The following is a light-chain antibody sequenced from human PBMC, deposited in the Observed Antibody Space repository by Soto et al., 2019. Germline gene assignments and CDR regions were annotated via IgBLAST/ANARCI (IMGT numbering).Light chain of an antibody. V-gene: IGKV3-11*01. CDR3: PQRTN. J-gene: IGKJ5*01. Sequence: EIVLTQSPATLSLSPGERATLSCRASQSVSSYLAWYQQKPGQAPRLLIYDASNRATGIPARFSGSGSGTDFTLTISSLEPDDFPLYYCPQRTNFGHGTRPEIK. CDR2: DAS. CDR1: QSVSSY.